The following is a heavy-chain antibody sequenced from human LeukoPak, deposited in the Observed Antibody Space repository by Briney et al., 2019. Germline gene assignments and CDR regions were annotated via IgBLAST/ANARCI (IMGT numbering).Heavy chain of an antibody. Sequence: GGSLRLSCAASGFTFSSYAMSWVRQAPGKGLEWVSAISGSGGSTYYADSVKGRFTISRDNSKNTLYLQMSSLRAEDTAVYYCAKMYSSSWYLDYYFDYWGRGTLVTVSS. J-gene: IGHJ4*02. V-gene: IGHV3-23*01. CDR2: ISGSGGST. CDR3: AKMYSSSWYLDYYFDY. D-gene: IGHD6-13*01. CDR1: GFTFSSYA.